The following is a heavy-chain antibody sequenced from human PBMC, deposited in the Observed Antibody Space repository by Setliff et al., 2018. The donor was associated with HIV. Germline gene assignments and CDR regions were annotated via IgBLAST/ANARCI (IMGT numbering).Heavy chain of an antibody. V-gene: IGHV4-38-2*02. CDR2: IDASANT. CDR1: GSSISSNYY. Sequence: SETLSLTCTVSGSSISSNYYWAWIRQAPGKGLEWIGCIDASANTYYIPSLKSRATISIDTSKNQFSLKLSSVTAADTAVYYCARRGMWSYETGGNPTATFDYWGQGVLVTVSS. CDR3: ARRGMWSYETGGNPTATFDY. D-gene: IGHD2-8*02. J-gene: IGHJ4*02.